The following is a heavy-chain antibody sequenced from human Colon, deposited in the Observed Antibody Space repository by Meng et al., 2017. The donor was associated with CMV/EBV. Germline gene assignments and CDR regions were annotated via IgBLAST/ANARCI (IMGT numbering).Heavy chain of an antibody. CDR3: ASHSSYVWGSHH. V-gene: IGHV1-2*02. CDR2: MDPTTGRT. Sequence: HVHLVQSGGEGRTPGASVKGSGKASGSSFTDYYRHWARQAPGQGLEWMGWMDPTTGRTDYAQKFQGTVTMTRDTSISTAYLELSRLTSDDTAVYYCASHSSYVWGSHHWGQGTLVTVSS. J-gene: IGHJ1*01. D-gene: IGHD3-16*01. CDR1: GSSFTDYY.